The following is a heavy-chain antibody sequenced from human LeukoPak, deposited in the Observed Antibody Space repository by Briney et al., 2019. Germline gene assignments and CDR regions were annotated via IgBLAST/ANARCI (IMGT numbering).Heavy chain of an antibody. CDR1: GFTFSSYA. CDR2: FSGRGGST. CDR3: AKDWVRGYSYGPSEH. Sequence: GGSLRLSCAASGFTFSSYAMSWVRQAPGKGLEWVSAFSGRGGSTYYADSVKGRFTISRDNSKNTLYLQMNSLRAEDTAVYYCAKDWVRGYSYGPSEHWGQGTLVTVSS. J-gene: IGHJ1*01. V-gene: IGHV3-23*01. D-gene: IGHD5-18*01.